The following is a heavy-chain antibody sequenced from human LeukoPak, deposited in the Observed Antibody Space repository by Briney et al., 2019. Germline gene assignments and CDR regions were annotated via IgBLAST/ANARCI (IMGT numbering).Heavy chain of an antibody. D-gene: IGHD1-26*01. CDR1: GFTFNNYW. V-gene: IGHV3-74*01. J-gene: IGHJ4*02. CDR3: ARDYLVGAKVEYYFDS. Sequence: GGSLRLSCAASGFTFNNYWMHWVRQAPGKGLVWVSRSNSDGSSTSYADSVKGRFTVSRDNSKNTLFLQMNSLRAEDTAVYFCARDYLVGAKVEYYFDSWGQGTLVTVSS. CDR2: SNSDGSST.